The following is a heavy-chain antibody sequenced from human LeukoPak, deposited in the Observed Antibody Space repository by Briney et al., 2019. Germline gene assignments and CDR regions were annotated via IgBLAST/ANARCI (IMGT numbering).Heavy chain of an antibody. CDR3: ARDPFYSSSWPY. D-gene: IGHD6-13*01. J-gene: IGHJ4*02. Sequence: GGSLRLSCAASGFTVSSNYMSWVRQAPGKGLEWVSVIYSGGSTYYADSVKGRFTISRDNSKNTLYLQMNSLRAEDTAVYYCARDPFYSSSWPYWGQGTLVTVSS. CDR2: IYSGGST. V-gene: IGHV3-53*01. CDR1: GFTVSSNY.